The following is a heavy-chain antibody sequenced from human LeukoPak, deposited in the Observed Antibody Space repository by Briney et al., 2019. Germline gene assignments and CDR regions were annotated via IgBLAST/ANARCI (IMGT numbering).Heavy chain of an antibody. Sequence: GASVKVSCKASGGTFSSYTISWARQAPGQGLEWMGRIIPILGIANYAQKFQGRVTITADKSTSTAYMELSSLRSEDTAVYYCARQYYDFWSGYPSYFDYWGQGTLVTVSS. D-gene: IGHD3-3*01. CDR1: GGTFSSYT. J-gene: IGHJ4*02. CDR3: ARQYYDFWSGYPSYFDY. V-gene: IGHV1-69*02. CDR2: IIPILGIA.